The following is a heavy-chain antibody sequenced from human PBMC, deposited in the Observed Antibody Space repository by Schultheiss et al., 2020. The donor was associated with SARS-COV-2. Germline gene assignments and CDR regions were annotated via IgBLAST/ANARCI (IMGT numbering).Heavy chain of an antibody. Sequence: GGSLRLSCAASGFTVSSNYMSWVRQAPGKGLEWVSVIYSCGSTYYADSVKGRFTISRDNSKNTLYLQMNSLRAEDTAVYYCARDSTSITIFGVVTRYGMDVWGQGTTVTVSS. CDR2: IYSCGST. J-gene: IGHJ6*02. CDR3: ARDSTSITIFGVVTRYGMDV. D-gene: IGHD3-3*01. CDR1: GFTVSSNY. V-gene: IGHV3-66*03.